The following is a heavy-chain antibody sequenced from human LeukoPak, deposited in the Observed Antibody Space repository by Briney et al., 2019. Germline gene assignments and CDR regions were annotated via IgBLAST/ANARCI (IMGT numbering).Heavy chain of an antibody. D-gene: IGHD6-13*01. J-gene: IGHJ4*02. CDR3: AREEAAAGTSAFDY. V-gene: IGHV3-11*01. Sequence: PGGSLRLSCAASGFIFSDYYMSWIRQAPGKGLEWVSYISSSGSTIYYADSVKGRFTISRDNAKNSLYLQMNSLRAEDTAVYYCAREEAAAGTSAFDYWGQGTLVTVSS. CDR2: ISSSGSTI. CDR1: GFIFSDYY.